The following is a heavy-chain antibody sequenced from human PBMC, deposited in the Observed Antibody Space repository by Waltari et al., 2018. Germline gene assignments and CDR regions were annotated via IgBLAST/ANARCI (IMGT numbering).Heavy chain of an antibody. Sequence: QVQLQQWGAGLLKPSETLSLTCTVYCGSFSGYSCSVIRQPPGKGLEWIGEINNSGSTNYNPPLKSRVTTTVDTAKNRFSLKLSSVTAADTAVYYCARGLKNAFDIWGQGTMVTVSS. J-gene: IGHJ3*02. CDR1: CGSFSGYS. V-gene: IGHV4-34*01. CDR2: INNSGST. CDR3: ARGLKNAFDI.